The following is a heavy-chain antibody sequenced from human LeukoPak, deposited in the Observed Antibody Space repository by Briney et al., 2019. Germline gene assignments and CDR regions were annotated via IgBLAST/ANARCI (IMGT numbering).Heavy chain of an antibody. D-gene: IGHD5-18*01. CDR1: GFTFSSYE. J-gene: IGHJ4*02. Sequence: PGGSLRLSCAASGFTFSSYEMNWVRQAPGKGLEWVSYISSSGSTIYYADSVKGRFTISRDNAKNSLYLQMNSLRAEDTAVYYCARLRARQVWSENDYWGQGTLVTVSS. CDR3: ARLRARQVWSENDY. V-gene: IGHV3-48*03. CDR2: ISSSGSTI.